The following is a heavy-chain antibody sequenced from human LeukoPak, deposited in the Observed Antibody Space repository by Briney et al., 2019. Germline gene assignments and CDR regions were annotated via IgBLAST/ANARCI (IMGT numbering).Heavy chain of an antibody. D-gene: IGHD6-13*01. CDR2: IYYTGST. CDR1: GGSLSSSSYH. CDR3: ARGTYISSTWYYFDY. J-gene: IGHJ4*02. Sequence: SETLSLTCAVSGGSLSSSSYHWAWIRQPPGKGLEWFGNIYYTGSTYYNPSLKSRVTISVDTSKNQFSLKLISVTAADTAVYYCARGTYISSTWYYFDYWGQGTLVTVSS. V-gene: IGHV4-39*01.